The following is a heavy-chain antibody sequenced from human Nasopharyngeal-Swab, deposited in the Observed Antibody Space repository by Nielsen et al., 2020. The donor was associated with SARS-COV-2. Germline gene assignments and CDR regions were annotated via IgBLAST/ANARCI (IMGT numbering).Heavy chain of an antibody. Sequence: SETLSLTCAVYGGSFSGYYWSWIRQPPGKGLEWIGEINHSGSTNYNPSLKSRVTISVDTSKNQSSLKLSSVTAADTAVYYCARGRNGGPEGYWGQGTLVTVSS. CDR3: ARGRNGGPEGY. J-gene: IGHJ4*02. D-gene: IGHD4-23*01. CDR2: INHSGST. CDR1: GGSFSGYY. V-gene: IGHV4-34*01.